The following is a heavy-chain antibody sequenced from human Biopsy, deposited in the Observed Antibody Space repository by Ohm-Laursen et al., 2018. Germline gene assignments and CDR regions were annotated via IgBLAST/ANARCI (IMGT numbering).Heavy chain of an antibody. V-gene: IGHV4-59*02. CDR3: ARDSGILNYGNFKYYHYYGMDV. CDR2: IYYSVMT. J-gene: IGHJ6*02. Sequence: PGTLSLTCVVSGDSVTKYYWSWIRQPPGKGLEWIGHIYYSVMTNYNPSLQSRVSISVDTSRNQVSLTLSSVTAADTAVYYCARDSGILNYGNFKYYHYYGMDVWGQGTKVTVSS. CDR1: GDSVTKYY. D-gene: IGHD4-11*01.